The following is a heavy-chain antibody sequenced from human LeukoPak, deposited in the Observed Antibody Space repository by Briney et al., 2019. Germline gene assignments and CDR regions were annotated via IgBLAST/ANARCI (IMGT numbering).Heavy chain of an antibody. Sequence: ASVKVSCKASGHTFISYYMHWVRQAPRHGLEWMGVINPSGGSTTYAQQFQGRVTMTRDTSTSTVYMELSSLRSEDTAVYYCARHSLIGTTPFDYWGQGTLVTVSS. V-gene: IGHV1-46*01. J-gene: IGHJ4*02. CDR3: ARHSLIGTTPFDY. CDR2: INPSGGST. CDR1: GHTFISYY. D-gene: IGHD1-20*01.